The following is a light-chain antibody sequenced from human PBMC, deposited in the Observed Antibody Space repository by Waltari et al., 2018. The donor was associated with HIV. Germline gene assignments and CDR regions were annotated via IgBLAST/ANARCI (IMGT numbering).Light chain of an antibody. CDR2: KTS. Sequence: DVQMTQSTATLSASLGDRVAITCRASQIIENWLAWYQQKPGQPPKLVIYKTSYLESGVPTRFAGSGSGADFTLTIDDLQPEDFATYYCQQYNSHSYSFGQGTKL. CDR1: QIIENW. V-gene: IGKV1-5*03. J-gene: IGKJ2*01. CDR3: QQYNSHSYS.